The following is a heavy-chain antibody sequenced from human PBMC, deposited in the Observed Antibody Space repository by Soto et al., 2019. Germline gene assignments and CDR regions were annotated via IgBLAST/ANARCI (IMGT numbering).Heavy chain of an antibody. CDR1: GFSLTTTGVG. CDR3: AHVRGLEQWLYRPDH. D-gene: IGHD6-19*01. Sequence: QITLKESGPSLVKPTQTLTLTCTFSGFSLTTTGVGVVWIRQPPGKALEWLALIYWDDDKHYSPSLRSRLTVTKDTTQNQEVLTLTNVDPADTGTYFCAHVRGLEQWLYRPDHWGQGTLVTVSS. V-gene: IGHV2-5*02. J-gene: IGHJ4*02. CDR2: IYWDDDK.